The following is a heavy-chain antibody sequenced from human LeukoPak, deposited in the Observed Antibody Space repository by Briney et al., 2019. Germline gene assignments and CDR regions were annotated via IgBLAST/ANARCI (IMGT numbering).Heavy chain of an antibody. CDR1: GFTFSSYG. V-gene: IGHV3-33*06. D-gene: IGHD3-10*01. Sequence: GGSLRLSCAASGFTFSSYGMHWVRQAPGKGLEWVAVIWYDGSNKYYADSVKGRSTISRDNSKNTPYLQMNSLRAEDTAVYYCAKGPSRITMVRGVIGIDYWGQGTLVTVSS. J-gene: IGHJ4*02. CDR2: IWYDGSNK. CDR3: AKGPSRITMVRGVIGIDY.